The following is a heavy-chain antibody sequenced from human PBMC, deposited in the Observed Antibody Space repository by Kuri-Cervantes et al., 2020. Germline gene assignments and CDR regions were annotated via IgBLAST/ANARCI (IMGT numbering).Heavy chain of an antibody. Sequence: GESLKISCAASGFSFSSYGMSWVRQAPGKGLEWVAVISYDGSNKYYADSVKGRFTISRDNSKNTLYLQMNSLRAEDTAVYYCAGVVAGTCWGQGTLVTVS. CDR3: AGVVAGTC. D-gene: IGHD6-19*01. J-gene: IGHJ4*02. CDR2: ISYDGSNK. CDR1: GFSFSSYG. V-gene: IGHV3-30*03.